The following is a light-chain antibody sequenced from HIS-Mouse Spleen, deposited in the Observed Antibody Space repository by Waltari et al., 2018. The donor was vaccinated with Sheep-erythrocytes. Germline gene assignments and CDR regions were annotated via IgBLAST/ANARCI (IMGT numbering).Light chain of an antibody. V-gene: IGKV1-9*01. CDR2: AAS. CDR3: QQYGSSPT. Sequence: DIQLTQSPSFLSASVGDRVTITCRASQGISSYLAWYQQKPGKAPKLLIYAASTLQSGVPSRFSGSGSGTEFTLTISRLEPEDFAVYYCQQYGSSPTFGQGTKLEIK. J-gene: IGKJ2*01. CDR1: QGISSY.